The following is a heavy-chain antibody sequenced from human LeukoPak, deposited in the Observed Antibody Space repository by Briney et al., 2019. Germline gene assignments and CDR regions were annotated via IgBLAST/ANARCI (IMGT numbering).Heavy chain of an antibody. V-gene: IGHV3-7*01. CDR2: IKQDGSEK. D-gene: IGHD2-15*01. CDR3: ARPKCGGSCYRTQPYYFDY. J-gene: IGHJ4*02. CDR1: GFTFSSYW. Sequence: PGGSLRLSCAASGFTFSSYWMSWVRQAPGKGLEWVANIKQDGSEKYYVDSVKGRFTISRENAKNSLYLQMNSLRAEDTAVYYCARPKCGGSCYRTQPYYFDYWGQGTLVTVSS.